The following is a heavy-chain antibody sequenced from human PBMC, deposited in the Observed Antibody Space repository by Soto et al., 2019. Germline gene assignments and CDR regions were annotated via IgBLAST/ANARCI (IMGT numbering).Heavy chain of an antibody. CDR2: ISYGGST. D-gene: IGHD5-18*01. J-gene: IGHJ4*02. Sequence: QLQLQESGPGLVKPSQTLSLTCTVSGGSINSGGYCWSWIRQHPGKGLDWIGCISYGGSTSYNPSLKSRVTISVETSKNQFSLKLTYVTAADTAVYYCSRGILVWGQGALITVSS. V-gene: IGHV4-31*03. CDR3: SRGILV. CDR1: GGSINSGGYC.